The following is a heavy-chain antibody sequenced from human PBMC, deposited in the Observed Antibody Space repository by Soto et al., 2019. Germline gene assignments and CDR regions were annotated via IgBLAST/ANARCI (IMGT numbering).Heavy chain of an antibody. D-gene: IGHD2-2*01. CDR1: GYTFTTFG. CDR2: IDPKNGNT. CDR3: AKEYCDSSRCYLPDD. V-gene: IGHV1-18*01. Sequence: GASVKVSCKASGYTFTTFGISWVRQAPGQGLEWMGWIDPKNGNTKDAQKFQGRITMTTDTSTSTAYMELRTLRSDDTAVYYCAKEYCDSSRCYLPDDRGQRDLVTVSS. J-gene: IGHJ4*02.